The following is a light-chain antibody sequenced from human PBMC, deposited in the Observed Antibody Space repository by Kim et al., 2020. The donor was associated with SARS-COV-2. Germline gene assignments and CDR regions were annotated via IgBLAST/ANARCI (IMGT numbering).Light chain of an antibody. J-gene: IGKJ2*01. CDR2: AAS. CDR1: QDISNY. V-gene: IGKV1-39*01. CDR3: QQSYSTPYT. Sequence: DIQMTQSPSSLSASVGDRVTITCQASQDISNYLNWYQQKPGKAPKLLIYAASSLQSGVPSRFSGSGSGTDFTLTISSLQPEDFATYYCQQSYSTPYTFGQGTKLEI.